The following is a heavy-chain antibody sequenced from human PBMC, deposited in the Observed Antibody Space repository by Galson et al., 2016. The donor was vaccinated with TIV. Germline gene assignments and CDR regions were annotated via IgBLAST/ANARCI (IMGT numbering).Heavy chain of an antibody. V-gene: IGHV1-69*13. D-gene: IGHD3-10*01. CDR1: GGTFSSYA. CDR3: ARAPDYSGSGSQGYFEY. Sequence: SVKVSCKASGGTFSSYAISWVRQAPGQGLEWMGGIIPMFGITNYAQKFQGRVTITADEFPSTAYMGRSSLRYEDTAVYYCARAPDYSGSGSQGYFEYWGQGTLVIVSS. J-gene: IGHJ4*02. CDR2: IIPMFGIT.